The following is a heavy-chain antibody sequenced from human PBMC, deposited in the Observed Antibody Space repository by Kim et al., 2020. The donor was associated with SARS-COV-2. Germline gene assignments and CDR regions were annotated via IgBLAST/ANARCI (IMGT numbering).Heavy chain of an antibody. CDR3: AKNGAADV. Sequence: SGGSTAYADSVKGRFIISRDNSKNTLYLQMNSLRAEDTAVYYCAKNGAADVWGQGTTVIVSS. CDR2: SGGST. D-gene: IGHD6-25*01. J-gene: IGHJ6*02. V-gene: IGHV3-23*01.